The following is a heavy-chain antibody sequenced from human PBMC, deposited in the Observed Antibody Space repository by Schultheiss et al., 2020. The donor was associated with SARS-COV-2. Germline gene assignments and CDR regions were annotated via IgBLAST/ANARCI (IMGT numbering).Heavy chain of an antibody. V-gene: IGHV4-34*01. CDR1: GGSISSYY. CDR3: ARGYGSGSYYWFDP. D-gene: IGHD3-10*01. CDR2: INHRGST. J-gene: IGHJ5*02. Sequence: SQTLSLTCTVSGGSISSYYWSWIRQHPGKGLEWIGEINHRGSTNYNPSLKSRVTISVDTSKNQFSLKLSSVTAADTAVYYCARGYGSGSYYWFDPWGQGTLVTVSS.